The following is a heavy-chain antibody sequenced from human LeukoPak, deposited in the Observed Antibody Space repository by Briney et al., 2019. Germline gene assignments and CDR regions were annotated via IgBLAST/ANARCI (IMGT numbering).Heavy chain of an antibody. CDR2: MNPNSGNT. CDR3: APGPRWLQSPCYRY. V-gene: IGHV1-8*01. Sequence: GASVKVSCKASGYTFTSYDINWVRQATGQGLEWMGGMNPNSGNTGYAQKVQGRVTMTRDTSISTAYMELSRLRSDDTAVYSCAPGPRWLQSPCYRYWGQGTLVTVSS. CDR1: GYTFTSYD. D-gene: IGHD5-24*01. J-gene: IGHJ4*02.